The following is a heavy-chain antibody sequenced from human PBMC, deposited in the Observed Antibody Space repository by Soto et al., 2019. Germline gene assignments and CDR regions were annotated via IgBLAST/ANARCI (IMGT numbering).Heavy chain of an antibody. CDR2: IIPILGIA. CDR3: ARPHYYGSWSYPQTDAFDI. CDR1: GGTCSSYT. D-gene: IGHD3-10*01. V-gene: IGHV1-69*02. J-gene: IGHJ3*02. Sequence: QVQLVQSGAEVKKPGSSVKVSCKASGGTCSSYTISWVRHAPGQVLAWMGRIIPILGIANYAQKFQGRVTITADNTTSTAYLELSSLGYEDTAVHYCARPHYYGSWSYPQTDAFDIWGHGSMVTVSS.